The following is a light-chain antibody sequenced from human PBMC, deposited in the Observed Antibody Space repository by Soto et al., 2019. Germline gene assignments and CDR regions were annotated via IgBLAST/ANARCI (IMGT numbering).Light chain of an antibody. Sequence: EIVMTQSPATLSVSPGERATLSCRASQSVGGYLAWYQQRPGQAPRLLIYGASTRATGIAAGFSGSGSGTEFTLSISSLQSEDFAVYSCQQYNNWPSITFGQGTRLEI. CDR3: QQYNNWPSIT. V-gene: IGKV3-15*01. CDR2: GAS. CDR1: QSVGGY. J-gene: IGKJ5*01.